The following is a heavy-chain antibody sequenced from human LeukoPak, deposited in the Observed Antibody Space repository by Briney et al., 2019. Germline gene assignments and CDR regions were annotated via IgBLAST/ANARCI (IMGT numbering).Heavy chain of an antibody. Sequence: SETLSLTCAVSRYSISSPFYWGWIRQPPGKGLEWIATVYHSGASNYNPSLKGRVTISVDTSKNQLSLKLTSVTAADTAVYYCARRSPYSTGYNYYFDFWGQGTPVTVSS. CDR2: VYHSGAS. J-gene: IGHJ4*02. D-gene: IGHD5-24*01. CDR3: ARRSPYSTGYNYYFDF. CDR1: RYSISSPFY. V-gene: IGHV4-38-2*01.